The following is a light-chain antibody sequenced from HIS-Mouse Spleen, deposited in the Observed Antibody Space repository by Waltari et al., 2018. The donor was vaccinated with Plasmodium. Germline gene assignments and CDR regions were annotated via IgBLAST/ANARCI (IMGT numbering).Light chain of an antibody. Sequence: DIQMTPAPSTPPSSVGDRVAITCRASESISSWLAWYQQKPGKAPKLLIYKASSLESGVPSRFSGSGSGTEFTLTISSLQPDDFATYYCQQYNSYSYTFGQGTELEIK. CDR1: ESISSW. CDR3: QQYNSYSYT. J-gene: IGKJ2*01. V-gene: IGKV1-5*03. CDR2: KAS.